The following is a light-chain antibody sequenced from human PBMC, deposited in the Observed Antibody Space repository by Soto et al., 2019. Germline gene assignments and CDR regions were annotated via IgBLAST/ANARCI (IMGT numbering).Light chain of an antibody. Sequence: EIVMTQSPATLSLSPGERAILSCSASQSVGRNLVWYQHKPGQAPRLLIDGASTRATGIAARFSGSGSGTEFTLTISSLQSEDFAVYYCQQYGSSPETFGQGTKV. J-gene: IGKJ1*01. CDR3: QQYGSSPET. V-gene: IGKV3-15*01. CDR2: GAS. CDR1: QSVGRN.